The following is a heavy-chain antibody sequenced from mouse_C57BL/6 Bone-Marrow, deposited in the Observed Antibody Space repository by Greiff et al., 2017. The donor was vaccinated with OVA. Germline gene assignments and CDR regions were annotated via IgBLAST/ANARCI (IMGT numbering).Heavy chain of an antibody. CDR3: ARPITTVVAPGAMDY. Sequence: VQLQQSGAELARPGASVKLSCKASGYTFTSYGISWVKQRTGQGLEWIGEIYPRSGNTYYNEKFKGKATLTADKSSSTAYMELRSLTSEDSAVYFCARPITTVVAPGAMDYWGQGTSVTVSS. CDR2: IYPRSGNT. CDR1: GYTFTSYG. V-gene: IGHV1-81*01. J-gene: IGHJ4*01. D-gene: IGHD1-1*01.